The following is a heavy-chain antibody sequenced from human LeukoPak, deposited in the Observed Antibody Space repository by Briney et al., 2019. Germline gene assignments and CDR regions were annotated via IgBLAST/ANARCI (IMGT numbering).Heavy chain of an antibody. CDR1: GGSISGYY. Sequence: SETLSLTCTVSGGSISGYYWSWIRQPPGKGLEWIGRVYGGGSTTYNPSLKSRVTMSVDTSKNQFSLKLSSVTAADTALYYCARDSGTTGEVKFDPWGQGTLVTVSS. D-gene: IGHD3-10*01. V-gene: IGHV4-4*07. J-gene: IGHJ5*02. CDR3: ARDSGTTGEVKFDP. CDR2: VYGGGST.